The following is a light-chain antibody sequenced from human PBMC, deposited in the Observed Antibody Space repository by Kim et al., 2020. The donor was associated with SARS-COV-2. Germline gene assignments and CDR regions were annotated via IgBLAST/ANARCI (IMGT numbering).Light chain of an antibody. J-gene: IGLJ2*01. V-gene: IGLV3-1*01. Sequence: SYELTQPPSVSVSPGQTASITCSGDKLGDKYACWYQQKPGQSPVLVIYQDSKRPSGIPERFSGSNSGNTATLTISGTQAMDEADYYCQAWDSSTAFFGGG. CDR3: QAWDSSTAF. CDR1: KLGDKY. CDR2: QDS.